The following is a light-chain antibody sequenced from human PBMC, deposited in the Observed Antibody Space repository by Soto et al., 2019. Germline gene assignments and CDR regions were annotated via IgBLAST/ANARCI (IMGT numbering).Light chain of an antibody. CDR1: QSVNSNY. CDR2: AAS. CDR3: QYYGNSRIT. V-gene: IGKV3-20*01. Sequence: EIVWTQSPGTLSLSPGERATLSCGSSQSVNSNYLAWYQQKPGQAPRLLIYAASSRAAGFPDRFSGSGSETDFTLTINRLQHEDFAVYYCQYYGNSRITFGQGTRLEIK. J-gene: IGKJ5*01.